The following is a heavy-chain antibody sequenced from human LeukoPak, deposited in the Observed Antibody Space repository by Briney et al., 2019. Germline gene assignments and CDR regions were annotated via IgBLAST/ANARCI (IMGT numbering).Heavy chain of an antibody. J-gene: IGHJ4*02. CDR2: INHSGST. Sequence: SETLSLTCAVYGGSFRGYYWSWIRQPPGKGLEWIGEINHSGSTNYNPSLKSRVTISVDTSKNQFSLKLSSVTAADTAVYYCARADTSSWYFGYWGQGTLATVSS. V-gene: IGHV4-34*01. CDR1: GGSFRGYY. D-gene: IGHD6-13*01. CDR3: ARADTSSWYFGY.